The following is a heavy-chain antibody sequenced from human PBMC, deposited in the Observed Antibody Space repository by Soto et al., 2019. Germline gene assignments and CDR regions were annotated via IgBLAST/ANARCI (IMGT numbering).Heavy chain of an antibody. CDR3: AREPSRRVAGTSGPDY. Sequence: PGGSLRLSCAASGFTFSSYAMSWVRQAPGKGLEWVSAISGSGGSTYYADSVKGRFTISRDNSKNTLYLQTNSLRAEDTAVFYCAREPSRRVAGTSGPDYWGEGTLVSVCS. D-gene: IGHD6-19*01. CDR2: ISGSGGST. CDR1: GFTFSSYA. V-gene: IGHV3-23*01. J-gene: IGHJ4*02.